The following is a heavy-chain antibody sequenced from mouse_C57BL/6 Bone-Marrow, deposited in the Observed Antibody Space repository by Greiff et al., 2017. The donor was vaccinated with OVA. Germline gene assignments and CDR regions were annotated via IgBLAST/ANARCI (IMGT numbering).Heavy chain of an antibody. CDR2: IYPGSGNT. J-gene: IGHJ2*01. Sequence: VQLQQSGPELVKPGASVKISCKASGYTFTDYYINWVKQRPGQGLECIGWIYPGSGNTKYNEKFKGKATLTVDTSSSTAYMQLSSLTSEDSAVYFCARDPNVDYWGQGTTLTVSS. CDR1: GYTFTDYY. V-gene: IGHV1-84*01. CDR3: ARDPNVDY.